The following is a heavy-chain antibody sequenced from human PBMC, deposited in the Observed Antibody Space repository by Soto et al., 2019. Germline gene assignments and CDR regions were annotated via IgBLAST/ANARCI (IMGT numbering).Heavy chain of an antibody. D-gene: IGHD1-20*01. Sequence: QITLKESGPTLVKPTQTLTLTCTFSGFSLSTSGVGVGWIRQPPGKALEWLTFIYWDDGKRNSACLKSKLTITKDTTKNQVVLTRTNMDPVDTATYYCAHLVVAGMTYNLDAWGQGTLVTGSS. CDR3: AHLVVAGMTYNLDA. J-gene: IGHJ4*02. CDR2: IYWDDGK. V-gene: IGHV2-5*02. CDR1: GFSLSTSGVG.